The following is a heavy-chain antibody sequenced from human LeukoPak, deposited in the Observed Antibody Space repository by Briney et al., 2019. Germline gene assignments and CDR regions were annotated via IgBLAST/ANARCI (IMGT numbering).Heavy chain of an antibody. V-gene: IGHV1-18*01. CDR1: GYTFTSSG. D-gene: IGHD5-18*01. CDR3: ARDIAADTAMVTKRVDY. Sequence: ASVKVSCKASGYTFTSSGISWVRQAPGQGLEWMGWISAYNGNTNYAQKLQGRVTMSTDTSTSTAYMELRSLRSDDTAVYYCARDIAADTAMVTKRVDYWGQGTLVTVSS. CDR2: ISAYNGNT. J-gene: IGHJ4*02.